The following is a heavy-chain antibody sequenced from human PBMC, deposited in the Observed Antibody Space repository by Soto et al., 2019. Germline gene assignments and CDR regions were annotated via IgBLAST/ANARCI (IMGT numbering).Heavy chain of an antibody. D-gene: IGHD3-22*01. V-gene: IGHV3-30*04. CDR2: ISYDGSNK. J-gene: IGHJ4*02. CDR1: GFIFSSYA. Sequence: QVQLVESGGGVVQPGRSLRLSCAASGFIFSSYAMHWVRQGPGKGLEWVAVISYDGSNKYYADSVKGRFTISRDNSKNTLDLQMNSLRAEDTAVYYCARVLIPDYNDGNGPMYYWGQGTLVTVSS. CDR3: ARVLIPDYNDGNGPMYY.